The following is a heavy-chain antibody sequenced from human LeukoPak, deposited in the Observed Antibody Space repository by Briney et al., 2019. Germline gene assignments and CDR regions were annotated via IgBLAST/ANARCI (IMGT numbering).Heavy chain of an antibody. CDR3: ARALLTAFDY. V-gene: IGHV4-59*01. CDR1: GGSISSYY. J-gene: IGHJ4*02. Sequence: PSETLSLTCTVSGGSISSYYWSWIRQPPGKGLEWIGYIYYSGSTNYNPSLKSRVTISVDTSKNQFSLKLSSVTAADTAVYYCARALLTAFDYWGQGTLVTVSS. CDR2: IYYSGST. D-gene: IGHD2-21*02.